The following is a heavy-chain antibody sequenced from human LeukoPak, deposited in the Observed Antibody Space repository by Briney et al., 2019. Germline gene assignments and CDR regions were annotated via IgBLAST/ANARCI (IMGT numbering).Heavy chain of an antibody. J-gene: IGHJ5*02. D-gene: IGHD5/OR15-5a*01. CDR3: ARGNTVYDNWLDP. CDR1: GYTFTSYD. Sequence: ASVKVSCKASGYTFTSYDIHWVRQATGQGLEWMGWMNPNSGNTDYAQKFQGRVTMTRNTSISTAYMELTSLRSEDTAVYYCARGNTVYDNWLDPWGQGTLVTVSS. CDR2: MNPNSGNT. V-gene: IGHV1-8*01.